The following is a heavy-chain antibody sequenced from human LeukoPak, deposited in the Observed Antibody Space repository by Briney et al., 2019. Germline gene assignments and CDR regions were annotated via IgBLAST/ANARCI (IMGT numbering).Heavy chain of an antibody. CDR2: INHSGST. D-gene: IGHD6-13*01. Sequence: PSETLSLTCAVYGGSFSGYYWSWIRQPPGKGLEWIGEINHSGSTNYNPSLKSRVTISVDTSKNQFSLELSSVTAADTAVYYCARGLSYSTRNWFDPWGQGTLVTVSS. V-gene: IGHV4-34*01. CDR3: ARGLSYSTRNWFDP. CDR1: GGSFSGYY. J-gene: IGHJ5*02.